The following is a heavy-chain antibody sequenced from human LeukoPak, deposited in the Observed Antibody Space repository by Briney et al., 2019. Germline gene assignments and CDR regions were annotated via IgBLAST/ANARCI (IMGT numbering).Heavy chain of an antibody. CDR1: GFTFSNYD. CDR3: AREWGRIAVAGGPGY. CDR2: ISVSGSST. Sequence: GGSLRLSCAASGFTFSNYDFVWVRQAPGKGLEWVSYISVSGSSTQYSDSVRGRFTLSRDNYEHTLYLQMSSLRVEDTAVYYCAREWGRIAVAGGPGYWGQGARVTVSS. D-gene: IGHD6-19*01. V-gene: IGHV3-48*01. J-gene: IGHJ4*02.